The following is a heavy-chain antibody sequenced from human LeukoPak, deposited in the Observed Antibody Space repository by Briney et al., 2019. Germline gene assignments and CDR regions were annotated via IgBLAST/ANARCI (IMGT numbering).Heavy chain of an antibody. Sequence: SVKVSCKASGGTFSSYAISWVRQAPGQGLEWMGGIIPIFGTANYAQKFQGRVTITADKSTSTAYMELSSLRSEDTAVYYCARVEDCSNGICPFDYWGQGTLVTVSS. CDR2: IIPIFGTA. D-gene: IGHD2-8*01. V-gene: IGHV1-69*06. CDR3: ARVEDCSNGICPFDY. CDR1: GGTFSSYA. J-gene: IGHJ4*02.